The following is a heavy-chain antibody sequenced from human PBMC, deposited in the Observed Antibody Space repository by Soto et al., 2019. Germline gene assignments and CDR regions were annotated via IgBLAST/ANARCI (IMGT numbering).Heavy chain of an antibody. V-gene: IGHV4-31*03. CDR1: GESISSGGYY. Sequence: QVQLQESGPGLVKASQTLSLICSVSGESISSGGYYWTWIRHHPGKGLEWIGYIYGSGSAYYNPSLKSRVTISMDTSKNHFAMKLSSVTAAATAVYYCARASSSSSAADYWGQGTLITISS. J-gene: IGHJ4*02. D-gene: IGHD6-6*01. CDR3: ARASSSSSAADY. CDR2: IYGSGSA.